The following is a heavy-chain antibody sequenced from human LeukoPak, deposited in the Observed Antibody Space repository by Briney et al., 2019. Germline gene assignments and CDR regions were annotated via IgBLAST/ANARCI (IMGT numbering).Heavy chain of an antibody. J-gene: IGHJ5*02. Sequence: VSVKVSCKASGYTFTSYGISWVRQAPGQGLEWMGWISAYNGNTNYAQKLQGRVTMTTDTSTSTAYMELRSLRSDDTAVYYCARGPYYYDSSGYYGPWGQGTLVTVSS. CDR1: GYTFTSYG. D-gene: IGHD3-22*01. CDR2: ISAYNGNT. V-gene: IGHV1-18*01. CDR3: ARGPYYYDSSGYYGP.